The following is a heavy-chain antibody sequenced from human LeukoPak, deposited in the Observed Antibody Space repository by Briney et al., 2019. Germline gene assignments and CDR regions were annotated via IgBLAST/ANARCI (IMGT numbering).Heavy chain of an antibody. Sequence: SVKVSCKASGGTFSSYAISWVRQAPGQGLEWMGGIIPIFGTANYAQKFQGRVTITTDESTSTAYMELSSLRSEDTAVYYCAREGSAYCSGGSCYVYWGQGTLSPSPQ. CDR2: IIPIFGTA. V-gene: IGHV1-69*05. D-gene: IGHD2-15*01. CDR3: AREGSAYCSGGSCYVY. CDR1: GGTFSSYA. J-gene: IGHJ4*02.